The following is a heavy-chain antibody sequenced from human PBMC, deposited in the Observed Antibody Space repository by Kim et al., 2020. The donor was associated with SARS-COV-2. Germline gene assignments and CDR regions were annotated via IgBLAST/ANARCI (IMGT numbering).Heavy chain of an antibody. J-gene: IGHJ6*03. CDR1: GASISTNY. V-gene: IGHV4-59*08. Sequence: SETLSLTCTVSGASISTNYWSWVRQPPWKVLDWIGYSNYIGSTNYNPSLQCRLTISVDSSKNQTSLMLISVTAAAPAVTYVSNLSRHWNCPRNYYYYS. CDR3: SNLSRHWNCPRNYYYYS. CDR2: SNYIGST. D-gene: IGHD1-7*01.